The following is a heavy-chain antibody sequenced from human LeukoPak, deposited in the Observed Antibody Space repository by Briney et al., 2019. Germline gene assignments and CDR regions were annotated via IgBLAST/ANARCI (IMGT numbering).Heavy chain of an antibody. D-gene: IGHD1-7*01. CDR1: GGSFSSYY. Sequence: PSETLSLTCAVFGGSFSSYYWSWIRQTPGKGLEWIGEINHSGRTNYNPSLKSRVTLSVDTSKDQFSLKMGSVTAADTAVYYCARPYYSGTYWFDSWGQGTLVTVSS. V-gene: IGHV4-34*01. CDR3: ARPYYSGTYWFDS. CDR2: INHSGRT. J-gene: IGHJ5*01.